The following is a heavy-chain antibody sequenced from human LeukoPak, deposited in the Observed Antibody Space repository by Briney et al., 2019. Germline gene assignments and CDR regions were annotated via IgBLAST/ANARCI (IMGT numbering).Heavy chain of an antibody. CDR3: ARHVHCSGGTCYHYGMED. J-gene: IGHJ6*02. CDR1: GGTLSSYY. CDR2: IHRSGST. D-gene: IGHD2-15*01. Sequence: SETLSLIRTVSGGTLSSYYWNWLRQHPGEGVEWIGYIHRSGSTKYTPSLTSPVAISLNTSKHQFSLKLSSVTAADTAVYYSARHVHCSGGTCYHYGMEDWGQGTPVTVSS. V-gene: IGHV4-59*08.